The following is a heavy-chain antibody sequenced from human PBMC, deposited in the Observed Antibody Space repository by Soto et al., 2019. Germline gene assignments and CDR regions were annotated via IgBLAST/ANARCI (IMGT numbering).Heavy chain of an antibody. J-gene: IGHJ4*02. D-gene: IGHD2-21*02. CDR3: AKHRGAYCSGDCYVDF. CDR1: GFTFNNYA. Sequence: EVQLLESGGGLVQPGGSLRLSCAASGFTFNNYAMSWVRQAPGKGLEWVSVITGNGVYTYYADSVKGRFTISRDSSRNTLYLERNSLRVEDSAQYYCAKHRGAYCSGDCYVDFWGQGTLVTVSS. CDR2: ITGNGVYT. V-gene: IGHV3-23*01.